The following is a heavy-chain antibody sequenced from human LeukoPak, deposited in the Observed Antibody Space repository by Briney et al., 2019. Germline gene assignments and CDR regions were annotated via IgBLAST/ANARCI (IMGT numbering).Heavy chain of an antibody. D-gene: IGHD2-21*01. CDR3: ARGPYGCGPFDI. CDR2: IYHSGST. Sequence: SETLSLTCAVYGGSFSGNYWGWIRLPPGKGLQWIGSIYHSGSTYYNPSLKSRVTISVDTSKNQFSLKLSSVTAADTAVYYCARGPYGCGPFDIWGQGTMVTVSS. J-gene: IGHJ3*02. V-gene: IGHV4-34*01. CDR1: GGSFSGNY.